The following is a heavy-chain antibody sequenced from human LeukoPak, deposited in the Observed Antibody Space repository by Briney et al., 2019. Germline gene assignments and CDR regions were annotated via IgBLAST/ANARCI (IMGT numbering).Heavy chain of an antibody. CDR3: ARVNPDFRGGFDP. V-gene: IGHV3-30-3*01. CDR1: GFTFDDYA. Sequence: GGSLRLSCAASGFTFDDYAMHWVRQAPGKGLEWVAVISYDGSNKYYADSVKGRFTISRDNSKNTLYLQMNSLRAEDTAVYYCARVNPDFRGGFDPWGQGTLVTVSS. CDR2: ISYDGSNK. J-gene: IGHJ5*02. D-gene: IGHD2/OR15-2a*01.